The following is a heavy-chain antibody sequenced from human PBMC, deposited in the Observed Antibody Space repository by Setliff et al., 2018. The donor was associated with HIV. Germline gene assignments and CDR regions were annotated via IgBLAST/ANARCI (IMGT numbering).Heavy chain of an antibody. CDR2: IYYSGTT. J-gene: IGHJ4*02. CDR3: ARRRGYGYTFDN. D-gene: IGHD5-12*01. CDR1: DDSLSSSNYY. V-gene: IGHV4-39*01. Sequence: PSETLSLTCSVSDDSLSSSNYYWGWARQPPGKGLEWIAMIYYSGTTYYSPSLKSRVTISVDTSMKQLFLRLNYVTAADTAVYYCARRRGYGYTFDNWGQGLLVTVSS.